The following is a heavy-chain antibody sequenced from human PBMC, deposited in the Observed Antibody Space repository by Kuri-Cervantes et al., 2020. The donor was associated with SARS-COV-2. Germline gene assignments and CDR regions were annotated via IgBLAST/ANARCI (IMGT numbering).Heavy chain of an antibody. CDR2: ISSNNKYI. D-gene: IGHD3-3*01. CDR1: GFTFSTYT. J-gene: IGHJ4*02. Sequence: GESLKISCAASGFTFSTYTMNWVRQAPGKGLEWVSCISSNNKYIYYADSVKGRFTISRDNAKNSLYLQMNSLRAEDTAVYYCARWAQTVFGVITASHLDFWGQGILVTVSS. CDR3: ARWAQTVFGVITASHLDF. V-gene: IGHV3-21*01.